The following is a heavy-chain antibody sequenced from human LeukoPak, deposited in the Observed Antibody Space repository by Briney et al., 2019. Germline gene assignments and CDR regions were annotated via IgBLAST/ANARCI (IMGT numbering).Heavy chain of an antibody. Sequence: GSLRLSCAASGFTFSSYGMHWVRQAPGKGLEWVTFIRYDGSNKYYADSVKGRFTISRDNSKNTLYLQMNILRAEDTAVYYCALDSGDFWGQGTLVTVSS. J-gene: IGHJ4*02. D-gene: IGHD1-14*01. CDR2: IRYDGSNK. CDR1: GFTFSSYG. CDR3: ALDSGDF. V-gene: IGHV3-30*02.